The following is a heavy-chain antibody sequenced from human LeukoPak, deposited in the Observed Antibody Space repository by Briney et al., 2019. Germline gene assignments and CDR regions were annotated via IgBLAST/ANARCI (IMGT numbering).Heavy chain of an antibody. CDR3: ARDRGAAAGTYFDY. V-gene: IGHV3-30*02. Sequence: GGSLRLSCAASGFTFSHYGMHWVRQAPGKGLEWVAFIRYSASDTYYADSVKGRFTISRDNSKNSLYLQMNSLRAEDTAVYYCARDRGAAAGTYFDYWGQGTLVTVSS. J-gene: IGHJ4*02. CDR2: IRYSASDT. D-gene: IGHD6-13*01. CDR1: GFTFSHYG.